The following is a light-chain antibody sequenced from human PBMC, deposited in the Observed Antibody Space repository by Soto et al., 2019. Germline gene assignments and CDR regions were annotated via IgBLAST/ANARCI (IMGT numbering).Light chain of an antibody. V-gene: IGKV1-39*01. CDR1: QTISTY. CDR2: DAS. Sequence: IQMTQSPSSLAASVGDRITITCRASQTISTYVNWYRQKSGAAPELLLYDASTLQSGVPSRFSGGASGTDFTLTISSLQLEDFATYYCQQTDNTPLTFGQGTKVEIK. J-gene: IGKJ1*01. CDR3: QQTDNTPLT.